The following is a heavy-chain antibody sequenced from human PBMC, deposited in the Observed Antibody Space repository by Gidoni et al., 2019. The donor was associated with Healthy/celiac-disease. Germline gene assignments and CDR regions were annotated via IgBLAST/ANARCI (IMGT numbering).Heavy chain of an antibody. V-gene: IGHV3-23*01. CDR3: AKDYYYYDSSGYSSTFDY. Sequence: EVQLLESGGGLVQPGGSLRLSCAASGFTFSSSAMSWVRQAPGKGLEWVSAISGSGGSTYYADSVKGRFTISRDNSKNTLYLQMNSLRAEDTAVYYCAKDYYYYDSSGYSSTFDYWGQGTLVTVSS. CDR2: ISGSGGST. D-gene: IGHD3-22*01. J-gene: IGHJ4*02. CDR1: GFTFSSSA.